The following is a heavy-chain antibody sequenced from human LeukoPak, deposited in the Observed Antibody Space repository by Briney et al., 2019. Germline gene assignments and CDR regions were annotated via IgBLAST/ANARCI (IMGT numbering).Heavy chain of an antibody. V-gene: IGHV4-39*07. D-gene: IGHD2-15*01. CDR3: ARVRPGWFLDY. CDR1: GGSISSSSYY. CDR2: IYYSGST. J-gene: IGHJ4*02. Sequence: SSETLSLTCTVSGGSISSSSYYWGWIRQPPGKGLEWIGSIYYSGSTYYNPSLKSRVTISVDTSKNQFSLKLSSVTAADTAVYYCARVRPGWFLDYWGQRTLVTVSS.